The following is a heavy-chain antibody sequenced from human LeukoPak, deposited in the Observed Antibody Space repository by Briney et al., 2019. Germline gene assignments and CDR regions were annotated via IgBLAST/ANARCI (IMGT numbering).Heavy chain of an antibody. CDR2: IWHDGSHK. J-gene: IGHJ4*02. CDR3: VRGSNPPQQVTLFDY. CDR1: GFAFNTYA. D-gene: IGHD1-1*01. V-gene: IGHV3-33*01. Sequence: GGSLRLSCAASGFAFNTYAMHWVRQAPGQGLEWVALIWHDGSHKFYSNSVRGQFTISRDNSKNTVSLQMNNLRPEDTAIYYCVRGSNPPQQVTLFDYWGQGILVTVSS.